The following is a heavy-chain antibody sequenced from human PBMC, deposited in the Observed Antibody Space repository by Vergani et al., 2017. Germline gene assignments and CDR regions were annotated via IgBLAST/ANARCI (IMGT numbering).Heavy chain of an antibody. V-gene: IGHV4-30-2*01. CDR2: IFPSGNS. D-gene: IGHD3-16*02. J-gene: IGHJ6*03. CDR3: ARASLRALVGYYYYMDV. Sequence: QLQLQESGSGLVKPSQTLSLTCAVSGDSITNGGFSWNWIRQPPGKGPEWIGYIFPSGNSDHNPSLKNRVSISLDKSKNQFSLWVNSVTAANTAVYFCARASLRALVGYYYYMDVWGKGKTVVVSS. CDR1: GDSITNGGFS.